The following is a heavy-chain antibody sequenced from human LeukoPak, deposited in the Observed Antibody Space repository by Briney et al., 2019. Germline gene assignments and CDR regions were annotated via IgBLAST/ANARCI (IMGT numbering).Heavy chain of an antibody. D-gene: IGHD1/OR15-1a*01. CDR2: ISSSGGST. V-gene: IGHV3-23*01. J-gene: IGHJ4*02. CDR3: AKDVKQSPY. Sequence: GGSLRLSCAASGFTFSSYAMSWVRQAPGKGLERVSSISSSGGSTYYADSVKGRFTISRDTSKNTLYLQMNSLRPEDTAVYYCAKDVKQSPYWGQGTLVTVSS. CDR1: GFTFSSYA.